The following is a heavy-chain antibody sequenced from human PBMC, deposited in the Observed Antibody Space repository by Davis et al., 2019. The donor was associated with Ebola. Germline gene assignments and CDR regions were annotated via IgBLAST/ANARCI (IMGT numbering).Heavy chain of an antibody. V-gene: IGHV1-69*04. CDR3: APDIVVGIDWLDP. CDR2: IIPILGIA. Sequence: SVKVSCKASGGTFSSYAISWVRQAPGQGLEWMGRIIPILGIANYAQKFQGRVTITADKSTSTAYMELSSLRSEDTAVYYCAPDIVVGIDWLDPWGQGTLVTVSS. CDR1: GGTFSSYA. D-gene: IGHD2-15*01. J-gene: IGHJ5*02.